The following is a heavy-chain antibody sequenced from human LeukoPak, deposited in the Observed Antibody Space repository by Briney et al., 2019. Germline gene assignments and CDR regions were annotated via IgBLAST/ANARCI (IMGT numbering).Heavy chain of an antibody. CDR3: ARGHCSSTSCYKDYYYYMDV. D-gene: IGHD2-2*02. J-gene: IGHJ6*03. CDR1: GYTFTGYY. CDR2: INPNSGGT. V-gene: IGHV1-2*02. Sequence: GASVKVSCKASGYTFTGYYMHWVRQAPGQGLEWMGWINPNSGGTNYAQKFQGRVTMTRDTSISTAYMELSRLRSDDTAVYYCARGHCSSTSCYKDYYYYMDVWGKGTTVTVSS.